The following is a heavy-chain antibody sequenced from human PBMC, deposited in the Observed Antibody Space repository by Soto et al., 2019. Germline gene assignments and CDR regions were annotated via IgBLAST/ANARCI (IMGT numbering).Heavy chain of an antibody. CDR2: IYYSGST. Sequence: TSETLSLTCTVSGGSISSSSYYWGWIRQPPGKGLEWIGSIYYSGSTYYNPSLKSRVTISVDTSKSQFSLRLSSVTAADTAVYYCASLTGDSDWGQGTLVTVSS. D-gene: IGHD7-27*01. CDR3: ASLTGDSD. J-gene: IGHJ4*02. V-gene: IGHV4-39*01. CDR1: GGSISSSSYY.